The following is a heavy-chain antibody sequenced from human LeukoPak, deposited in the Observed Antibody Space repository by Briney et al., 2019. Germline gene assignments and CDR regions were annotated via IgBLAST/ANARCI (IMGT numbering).Heavy chain of an antibody. V-gene: IGHV4-59*01. CDR3: AMSRYDFGAAFGI. Sequence: SETLSLTCTVSGGSISSYYWSWIRQPPGKGLEWIGYIYYSGSTNYNPSLKSRVTISVDTSKNQFSLKLSSVTAADTAVYYCAMSRYDFGAAFGIWGQGTMVTVSS. CDR1: GGSISSYY. CDR2: IYYSGST. J-gene: IGHJ3*02. D-gene: IGHD3-3*01.